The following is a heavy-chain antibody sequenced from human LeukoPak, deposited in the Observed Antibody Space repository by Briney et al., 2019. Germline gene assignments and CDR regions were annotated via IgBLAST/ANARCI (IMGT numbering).Heavy chain of an antibody. J-gene: IGHJ4*02. CDR2: IIPILVIA. Sequence: ASVKVSCKASGGTFSSYAISWVRQAPGQGLEWMGRIIPILVIANYAQKFQGRVTITADKSTSTAYMELSSLRSEDTAVYYCARTTMIVGAYFDYWGQGTLVTVSS. CDR1: GGTFSSYA. CDR3: ARTTMIVGAYFDY. V-gene: IGHV1-69*04. D-gene: IGHD3-22*01.